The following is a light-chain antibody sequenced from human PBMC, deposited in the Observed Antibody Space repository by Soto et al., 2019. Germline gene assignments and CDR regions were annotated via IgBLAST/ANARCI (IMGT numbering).Light chain of an antibody. Sequence: DIQMTQSPSTLSGSVGDRVTITCRASQTISSWLAWYQQKAGKAPKLLISKASNLDSGVPSRFSGSGSGTEFNLTISSLQPDDFATYYCQQYNSYSWTFGQGTKVDIK. CDR2: KAS. CDR3: QQYNSYSWT. V-gene: IGKV1-5*03. J-gene: IGKJ1*01. CDR1: QTISSW.